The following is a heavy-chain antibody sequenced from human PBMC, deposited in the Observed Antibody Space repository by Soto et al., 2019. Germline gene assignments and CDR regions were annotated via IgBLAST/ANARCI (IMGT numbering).Heavy chain of an antibody. D-gene: IGHD2-15*01. V-gene: IGHV3-21*01. CDR3: AREYCSGCSCRPPGY. CDR1: GFTFSSYS. J-gene: IGHJ4*02. CDR2: ISSSSTYM. Sequence: GGSLRLSCAASGFTFSSYSMNWVRQAPGKGLEWVSSISSSSTYMYYADSVKGRFTISRDNAENSLYLQMNSLRAEDTAVYYCAREYCSGCSCRPPGYWGQGTLVTVSS.